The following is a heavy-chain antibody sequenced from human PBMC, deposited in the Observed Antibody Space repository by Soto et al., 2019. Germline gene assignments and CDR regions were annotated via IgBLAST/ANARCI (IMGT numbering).Heavy chain of an antibody. V-gene: IGHV3-33*01. D-gene: IGHD6-19*01. J-gene: IGHJ3*02. CDR1: GFTFSSYG. CDR3: ASDAAVAGPFDI. Sequence: GGSLRLSCAASGFTFSSYGMHWVRQAPGKGLEWVAVIWYDGSNKYYADSVKGRFTISRDNSKNTLYLQMNSLRAEDTAVYYCASDAAVAGPFDIWGQGTMVTVSS. CDR2: IWYDGSNK.